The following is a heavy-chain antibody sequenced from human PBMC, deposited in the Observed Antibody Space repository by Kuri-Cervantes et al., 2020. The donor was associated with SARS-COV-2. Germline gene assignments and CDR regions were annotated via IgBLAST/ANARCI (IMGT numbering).Heavy chain of an antibody. V-gene: IGHV3-21*01. D-gene: IGHD3-3*01. J-gene: IGHJ6*02. Sequence: GGSLRLSCAASGFTFSSYSMNWVRQAQGKGLEWVSSISSSSSYIYYADSVKGRFTISRDNAKNSLYLQMNSLRAEDTAVYYCARDFDPSLRFLEWLPPARDYGMDVWGQGTTVTVSS. CDR2: ISSSSSYI. CDR1: GFTFSSYS. CDR3: ARDFDPSLRFLEWLPPARDYGMDV.